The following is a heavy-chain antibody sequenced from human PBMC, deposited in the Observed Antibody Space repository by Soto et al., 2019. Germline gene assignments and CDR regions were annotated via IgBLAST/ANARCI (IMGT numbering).Heavy chain of an antibody. D-gene: IGHD6-19*01. CDR1: GGSISSSSYY. J-gene: IGHJ4*02. CDR2: IYYSGST. Sequence: SETLSLTCTVSGGSISSSSYYWGWIRQPPGKGLEWIGSIYYSGSTYYNPSLKSRVTISVDTSKNQFSLKLSSVTAADTAVYYCARHIKSSGLHYFDYWGQGTLVTVSS. V-gene: IGHV4-39*01. CDR3: ARHIKSSGLHYFDY.